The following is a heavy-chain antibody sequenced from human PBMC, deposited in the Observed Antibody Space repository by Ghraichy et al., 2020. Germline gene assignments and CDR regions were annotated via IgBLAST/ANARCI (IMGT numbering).Heavy chain of an antibody. CDR1: GYSFTTYW. Sequence: GESPNISCKGSGYSFTTYWIAWVRQMPGKGLEWMGIISPGNSDTKYSPSFQGQVTISADKSISTAYVQWSSLKASDSAVYYCARHGGTGYCSGGSCFTGVGYYYGMDVWGQGTTVTVSS. D-gene: IGHD2-15*01. CDR2: ISPGNSDT. CDR3: ARHGGTGYCSGGSCFTGVGYYYGMDV. V-gene: IGHV5-51*01. J-gene: IGHJ6*02.